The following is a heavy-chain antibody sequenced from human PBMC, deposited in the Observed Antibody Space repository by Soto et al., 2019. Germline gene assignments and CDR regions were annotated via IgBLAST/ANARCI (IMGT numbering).Heavy chain of an antibody. CDR2: ISYDGSNK. CDR1: GFTFSSYA. D-gene: IGHD2-2*01. V-gene: IGHV3-30-3*01. Sequence: PGGSLRLSCAASGFTFSSYAMHWVRQAPGKGLEWVAVISYDGSNKYYADSVKGRFTISRDNSKNTLYLQMNSLRAEDTAVYYCARDILVPAAIVFGSYYSGLDAWGKDPRVTVS. CDR3: ARDILVPAAIVFGSYYSGLDA. J-gene: IGHJ6*04.